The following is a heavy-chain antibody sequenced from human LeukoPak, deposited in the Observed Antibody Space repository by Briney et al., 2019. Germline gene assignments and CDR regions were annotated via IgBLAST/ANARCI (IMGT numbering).Heavy chain of an antibody. CDR2: ITGAASST. V-gene: IGHV3-23*01. Sequence: GGSLRLSCAASGLTVKSYGMTWASQVPGKGLEWVSSITGAASSTKYADSVSGRLTISRDNSKNTVSLQMTGLRAEDTAVYYCARKVAVAMDLDYWGQGTLVTVSS. CDR3: ARKVAVAMDLDY. D-gene: IGHD5-18*01. J-gene: IGHJ4*02. CDR1: GLTVKSYG.